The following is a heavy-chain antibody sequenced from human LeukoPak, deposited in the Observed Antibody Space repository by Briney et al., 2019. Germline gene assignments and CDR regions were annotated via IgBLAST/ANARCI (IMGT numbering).Heavy chain of an antibody. J-gene: IGHJ4*02. CDR3: ARESPQPPPGHDYDYVWGSYRYLVY. V-gene: IGHV1-69*13. Sequence: SVKVSCKASGGTFSSYAISWVRQVPGQGLEWMGGIIPTFGTANYAQKFQGRVTITADESTSTAYMELSSLRSEDTAVYYCARESPQPPPGHDYDYVWGSYRYLVYWGQGTLVTVCS. CDR2: IIPTFGTA. CDR1: GGTFSSYA. D-gene: IGHD3-16*02.